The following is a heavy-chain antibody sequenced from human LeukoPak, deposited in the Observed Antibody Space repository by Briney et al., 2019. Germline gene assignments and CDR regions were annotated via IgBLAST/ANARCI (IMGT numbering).Heavy chain of an antibody. J-gene: IGHJ4*02. Sequence: GGSLRLSCAASGFTFSTYWMHWVRQVPGKGLVWVSRISGDVTTTSYADSVKGRFTISRDNAKSTLYLQMNSLGAEDAAVYYCARVLYNWNDCLDYWGQGTLVTVSS. CDR1: GFTFSTYW. D-gene: IGHD1-20*01. V-gene: IGHV3-74*01. CDR3: ARVLYNWNDCLDY. CDR2: ISGDVTTT.